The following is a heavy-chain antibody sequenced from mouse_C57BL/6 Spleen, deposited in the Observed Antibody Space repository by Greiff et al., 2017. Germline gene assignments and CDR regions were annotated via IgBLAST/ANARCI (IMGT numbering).Heavy chain of an antibody. Sequence: VQLQQSGPELVKPGASVKISCKASGYSFTGYYMNWVKQSPEKSLEWIGEINPSTGGTTYNQKFKAKATLTVDKSSSTAYMQLKSLTSEDSAVYYCAIGPFITTVVATRYFDVWGTGTTVTVSS. CDR1: GYSFTGYY. CDR3: AIGPFITTVVATRYFDV. V-gene: IGHV1-42*01. D-gene: IGHD1-1*01. CDR2: INPSTGGT. J-gene: IGHJ1*03.